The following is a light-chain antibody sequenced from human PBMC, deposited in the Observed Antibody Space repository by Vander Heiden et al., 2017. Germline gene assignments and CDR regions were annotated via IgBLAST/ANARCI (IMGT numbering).Light chain of an antibody. V-gene: IGLV3-19*01. J-gene: IGLJ2*01. CDR1: SLRSYY. CDR3: NSRDSSGNHPYVV. CDR2: GKN. Sequence: SSELTQDPAVSVALGQTVRITWQGDSLRSYYASWYQQKPGQAPVLVIYGKNNRPSGIPDRFSGSSSGNTASLTITGAQAEDEADYYCNSRDSSGNHPYVVFGGGTKLTVL.